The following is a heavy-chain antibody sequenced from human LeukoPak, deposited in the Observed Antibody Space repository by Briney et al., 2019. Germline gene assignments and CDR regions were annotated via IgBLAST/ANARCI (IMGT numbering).Heavy chain of an antibody. D-gene: IGHD3-10*01. CDR2: IWYDGSEK. Sequence: PGRSLRLSCAASGFTFRNHGMHWVRQAPGKGLEWLAVIWYDGSEKYYADSVQGRFTVSRDNSKNALYLQLNSLGAEDTAVYYCARDRNFPAYYFDFWGQGALVTVSS. V-gene: IGHV3-33*01. CDR1: GFTFRNHG. CDR3: ARDRNFPAYYFDF. J-gene: IGHJ4*02.